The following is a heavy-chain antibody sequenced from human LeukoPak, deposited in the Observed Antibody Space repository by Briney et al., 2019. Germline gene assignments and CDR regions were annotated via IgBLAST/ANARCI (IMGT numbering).Heavy chain of an antibody. V-gene: IGHV4-39*01. Sequence: SETLSLTCTVSGGSISNNNDYWGWIRQPPGKGLEWIGNIYYTGSTYYDPSLKSRVTISVDTSKNQFSLKLSSVTAADTAVYYCARHRGDYYDSSGSFDYWGQGTLVTVSS. D-gene: IGHD3-22*01. CDR2: IYYTGST. J-gene: IGHJ4*02. CDR1: GGSISNNNDY. CDR3: ARHRGDYYDSSGSFDY.